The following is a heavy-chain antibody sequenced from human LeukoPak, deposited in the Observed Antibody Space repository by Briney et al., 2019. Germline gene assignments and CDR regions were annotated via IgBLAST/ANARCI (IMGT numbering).Heavy chain of an antibody. J-gene: IGHJ4*02. CDR2: IYYSGST. CDR3: ARGVSGSYYWPHVFDY. V-gene: IGHV4-39*01. D-gene: IGHD1-26*01. Sequence: SETLSLTCTVSGGSVSSGSYYWGWIRQPPGKGLEWIGSIYYSGSTYYNPSLKSRVTISVDTSKNQFSLKLSSVTAADTAVYYCARGVSGSYYWPHVFDYWGQGTLVTVSS. CDR1: GGSVSSGSYY.